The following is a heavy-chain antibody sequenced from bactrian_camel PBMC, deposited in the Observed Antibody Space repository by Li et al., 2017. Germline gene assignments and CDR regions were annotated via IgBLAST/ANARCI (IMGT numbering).Heavy chain of an antibody. V-gene: IGHV3S53*01. Sequence: HVQLVESGGGLVQSGGSLRLSCAASGYAHSSYSMGWFRTAPGMEREGVAAIDSDGSTSYADSAKGRFTISKDNAKNTMFLDMNNLKPEDTAIYYCAADPPDYSGYGVDCGRNDEFAYWGQGTQVTVS. CDR1: GYAHSSYS. J-gene: IGHJ4*01. CDR3: AADPPDYSGYGVDCGRNDEFAY. D-gene: IGHD4*01. CDR2: IDSDGST.